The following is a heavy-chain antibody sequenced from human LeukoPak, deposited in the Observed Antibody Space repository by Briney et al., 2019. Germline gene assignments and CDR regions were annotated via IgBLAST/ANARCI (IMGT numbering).Heavy chain of an antibody. CDR1: GFTFSSYS. CDR3: APGLTGTTRYFDY. CDR2: ISTSSVYI. V-gene: IGHV3-21*01. J-gene: IGHJ4*02. D-gene: IGHD1-7*01. Sequence: GGSLRLSCAASGFTFSSYSMNWVRQAPGKGLEWVSSISTSSVYIYYADSVKGRFTISRDNARNSLYLQMNSLRAEDTAVYYCAPGLTGTTRYFDYWGLRTLVTVSS.